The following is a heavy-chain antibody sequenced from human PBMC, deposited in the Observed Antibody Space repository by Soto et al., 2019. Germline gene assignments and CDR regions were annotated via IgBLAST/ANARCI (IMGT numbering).Heavy chain of an antibody. CDR1: GYTFTSHY. J-gene: IGHJ4*02. V-gene: IGHV1-46*01. CDR2: INPSGGGT. D-gene: IGHD2-2*01. CDR3: ARDSSLYY. Sequence: QVQLVQSGAEVKKPGASVKVSCKTSGYTFTSHYMHWVRQVPGQGREWMGIINPSGGGTSNAQRFQGRVTMTSDTSTSTVYMELSSLISDDTAVYYCARDSSLYYWGQGTLVTVSS.